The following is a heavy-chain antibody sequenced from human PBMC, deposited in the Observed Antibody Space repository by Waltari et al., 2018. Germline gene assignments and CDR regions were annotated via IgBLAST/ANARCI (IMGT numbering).Heavy chain of an antibody. CDR2: IWYDGSNK. D-gene: IGHD3-3*01. J-gene: IGHJ4*02. CDR1: GFTFSSHG. CDR3: ARDRSGAFSN. V-gene: IGHV3-33*01. Sequence: QVQLVESGGGVVQPGRSLRLPCAAAGFTFSSHGMHWVRQGPGKGLEWVAVIWYDGSNKYYADSVKGRFTISRDNSKNTLYLQMNSLRAEDTAVYYCARDRSGAFSNWGQGTLVTVSS.